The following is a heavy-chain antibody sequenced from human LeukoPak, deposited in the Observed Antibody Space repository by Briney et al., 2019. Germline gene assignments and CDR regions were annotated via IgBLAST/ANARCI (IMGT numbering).Heavy chain of an antibody. J-gene: IGHJ5*02. CDR2: IYYSGTT. Sequence: PSETLSLTCTVSGGSISSSPYYWGWIRQPPGKGLEWIGSIYYSGTTHYNPSLESRVTISVDTSKNQFSLKLSSVTAADTAVYYCARQPGIAAAGLPSNWFDPWGQGTLATVSS. V-gene: IGHV4-39*07. CDR3: ARQPGIAAAGLPSNWFDP. CDR1: GGSISSSPYY. D-gene: IGHD6-13*01.